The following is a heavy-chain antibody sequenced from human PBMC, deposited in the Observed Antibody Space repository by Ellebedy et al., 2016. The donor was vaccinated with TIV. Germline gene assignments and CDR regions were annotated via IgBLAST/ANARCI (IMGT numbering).Heavy chain of an antibody. D-gene: IGHD3-10*01. J-gene: IGHJ4*02. CDR2: IWYDGSNK. CDR1: GFTFSSYG. Sequence: GESLKISXAASGFTFSSYGMHWVRQAPGKGLEWVAVIWYDGSNKYYADSVKGRFTISRDNSKSTLYLQMNSLRAEDTAVYYCARDGGSMVRGVPFDYWGQGALVTVAS. CDR3: ARDGGSMVRGVPFDY. V-gene: IGHV3-33*01.